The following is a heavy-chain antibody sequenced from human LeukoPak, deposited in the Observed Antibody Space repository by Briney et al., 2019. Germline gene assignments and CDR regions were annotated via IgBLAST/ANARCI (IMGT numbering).Heavy chain of an antibody. J-gene: IGHJ6*04. V-gene: IGHV3-48*03. CDR2: ISSSGSTI. CDR3: AELGITMIGGV. D-gene: IGHD3-10*02. CDR1: GFTFHNYE. Sequence: GGSLRLSCVASGFTFHNYEMNWVRQAPGKGLEWVPYISSSGSTIYYADSVKGRFTISRDNAKNSLYLQMNSLRAEDTAVYYCAELGITMIGGVWGKGTTVTISS.